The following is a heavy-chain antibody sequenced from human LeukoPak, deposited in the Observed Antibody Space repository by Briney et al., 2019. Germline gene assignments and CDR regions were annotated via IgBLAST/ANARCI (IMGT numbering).Heavy chain of an antibody. D-gene: IGHD5/OR15-5a*01. J-gene: IGHJ6*02. V-gene: IGHV4-30-4*01. Sequence: SQTLSLTCTVSGGSISNTDSYWNWIRQPPGKGLEWIGFISYSGNTYSTPSLESRVTISIDTAKNQFSLRLSSVTAADTAVYFCAREIVSSYYYNGMDVWGQGTTVTVSS. CDR1: GGSISNTDSY. CDR3: AREIVSSYYYNGMDV. CDR2: ISYSGNT.